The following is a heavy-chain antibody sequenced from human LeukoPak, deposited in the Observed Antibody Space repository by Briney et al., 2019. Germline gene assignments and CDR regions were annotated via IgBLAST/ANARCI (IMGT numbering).Heavy chain of an antibody. Sequence: SETLPLTCTVSGGSISSYYWSWIRQPPGKGLEWIGYIYYSGSTNYNPSLKSRVTISVDTSKNQFSLKLSSVTAADTAVYYCASTVTTSSYYYYYYMDVWGKGTTVTVSS. V-gene: IGHV4-59*08. J-gene: IGHJ6*03. D-gene: IGHD4-17*01. CDR3: ASTVTTSSYYYYYYMDV. CDR1: GGSISSYY. CDR2: IYYSGST.